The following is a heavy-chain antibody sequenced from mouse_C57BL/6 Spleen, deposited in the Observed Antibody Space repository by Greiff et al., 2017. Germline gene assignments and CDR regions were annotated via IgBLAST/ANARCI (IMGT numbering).Heavy chain of an antibody. V-gene: IGHV3-6*01. CDR1: GYSITSGYY. CDR3: ARDLGDQAQARGAWFAY. J-gene: IGHJ3*01. D-gene: IGHD3-2*02. Sequence: EVKLVESGPGLVKPSQSLSLTCSVTGYSITSGYYWNWLRQFPGNKLEWMGYISYDGSNNYNPSLKNRISITRDTSKNQFFLKLNSVTTEDTATSYCARDLGDQAQARGAWFAYWGQGTLVTVSA. CDR2: ISYDGSN.